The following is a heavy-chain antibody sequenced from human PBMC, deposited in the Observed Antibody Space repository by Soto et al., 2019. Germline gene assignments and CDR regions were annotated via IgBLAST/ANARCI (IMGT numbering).Heavy chain of an antibody. D-gene: IGHD3-3*01. CDR1: GGTFSSYA. J-gene: IGHJ4*02. V-gene: IGHV1-69*13. CDR3: ARGMAPRITIFGVVTGYFDY. Sequence: GASVKVSCKASGGTFSSYAISWVRQAPGQGLEWMGGIIPIFGTANYAQKFQGRVTITADESTSTAYMELSSLRSEDTAVYYCARGMAPRITIFGVVTGYFDYWGQGTLVTVS. CDR2: IIPIFGTA.